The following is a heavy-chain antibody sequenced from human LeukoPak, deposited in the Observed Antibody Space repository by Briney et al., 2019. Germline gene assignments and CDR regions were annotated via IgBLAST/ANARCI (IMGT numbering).Heavy chain of an antibody. CDR2: IYHSGST. J-gene: IGHJ6*03. CDR1: GGSISSGGYY. V-gene: IGHV4-30-2*01. Sequence: SETLSLTCTVSGGSISSGGYYWSWIRQPPGKGLEWIGYIYHSGSTYYNPSLKSRVTISVDRSKNQFSLKLSSVTAADTAVYYCARDLGSSPPYYYYYYMDVWGKGTTVTASS. D-gene: IGHD6-13*01. CDR3: ARDLGSSPPYYYYYYMDV.